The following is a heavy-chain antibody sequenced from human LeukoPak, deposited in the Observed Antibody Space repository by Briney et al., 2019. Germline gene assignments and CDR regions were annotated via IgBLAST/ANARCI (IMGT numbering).Heavy chain of an antibody. CDR3: ARQEYSSGWYIGY. CDR1: GGSISSSSYY. V-gene: IGHV4-39*01. CDR2: IYYSGST. D-gene: IGHD6-19*01. J-gene: IGHJ4*02. Sequence: TSETLSLTCTVSGGSISSSSYYWGWIRQPPGKGLEWIGSIYYSGSTHYNPSLKSRVTISVDTSKNQFSLKLSSVTAADTAVYYCARQEYSSGWYIGYWGQGTLVTVSS.